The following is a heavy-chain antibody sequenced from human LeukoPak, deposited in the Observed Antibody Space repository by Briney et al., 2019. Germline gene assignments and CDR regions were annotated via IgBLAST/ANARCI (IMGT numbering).Heavy chain of an antibody. CDR3: ARGNGLRFLRPRSLRFDY. Sequence: SETLSLTCAVYGGSFSGYYRSWIRQPPGKGLEWIGEINHSGSTDYNPSLESRVTISVDTSKNQFSLKLSSVTAADTAVYYCARGNGLRFLRPRSLRFDYWGQGTLVTVSS. V-gene: IGHV4-34*01. J-gene: IGHJ4*02. CDR1: GGSFSGYY. D-gene: IGHD3-3*01. CDR2: INHSGST.